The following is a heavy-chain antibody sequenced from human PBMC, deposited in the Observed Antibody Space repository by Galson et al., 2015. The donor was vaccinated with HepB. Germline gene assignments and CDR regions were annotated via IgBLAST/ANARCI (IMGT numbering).Heavy chain of an antibody. J-gene: IGHJ6*02. Sequence: WIRQSPSRGLEWLGRTNYRSKWIYDYAEAVKSRIPITSDTSKNLDSLQLHSVIPEDAAVYYCAYGLDVWGQGTTVTVSS. CDR2: TNYRSKWIY. CDR3: AYGLDV. V-gene: IGHV6-1*01.